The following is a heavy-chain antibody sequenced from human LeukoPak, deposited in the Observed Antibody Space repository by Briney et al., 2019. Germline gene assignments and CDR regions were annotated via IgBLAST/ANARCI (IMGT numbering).Heavy chain of an antibody. D-gene: IGHD6-19*01. CDR1: GLTFSSYG. J-gene: IGHJ4*02. CDR2: IWYDGSNK. CDR3: ARDGIAVAPYYLDY. V-gene: IGHV3-33*01. Sequence: LTGRSLRLSCAASGLTFSSYGMHWVRQAPGKGLEWVAVIWYDGSNKYYADSVKGRFTISRDNSTNTLYLQMNSLRAEDTAVYYCARDGIAVAPYYLDYWGRGTVVTVSS.